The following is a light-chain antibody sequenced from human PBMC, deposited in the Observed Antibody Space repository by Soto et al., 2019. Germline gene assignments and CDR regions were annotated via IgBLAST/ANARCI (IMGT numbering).Light chain of an antibody. J-gene: IGKJ5*01. V-gene: IGKV3-11*01. CDR1: QSVSSY. CDR3: LQRSNWPPPT. Sequence: EIVLTQSPATLSLSPGERATLSCRASQSVSSYLAWYQQKPGQAPRLLIYDASNRATGIPARFIGSGSGTDFTLTISSLEPEDFAVYYCLQRSNWPPPTFGQGARLEIK. CDR2: DAS.